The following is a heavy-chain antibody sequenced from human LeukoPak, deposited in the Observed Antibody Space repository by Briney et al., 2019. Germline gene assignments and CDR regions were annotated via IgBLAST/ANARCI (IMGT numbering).Heavy chain of an antibody. J-gene: IGHJ4*02. CDR2: ISGSGGST. CDR3: AKDGPSYYYDSSGSDRYCFDY. Sequence: GGSLRLSCAASGFTFSSYAMSWVRQAPGKGLEWVSAISGSGGSTYYADSVKGRFTISRDNSKNTLYLQMNSLRAEDTAVYYCAKDGPSYYYDSSGSDRYCFDYWGQGTLVTVSS. V-gene: IGHV3-23*01. CDR1: GFTFSSYA. D-gene: IGHD3-22*01.